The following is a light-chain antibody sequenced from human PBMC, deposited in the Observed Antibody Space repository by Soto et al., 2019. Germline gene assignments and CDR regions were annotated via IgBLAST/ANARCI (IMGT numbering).Light chain of an antibody. CDR2: WSS. V-gene: IGKV4-1*01. CDR1: QSVLYNSNNKNY. J-gene: IGKJ4*01. CDR3: QQCSVIPVA. Sequence: DIVMTQSPDSLTVSLGERATINCKSSQSVLYNSNNKNYLAWYQQKPGQPPKLLSYWSSARESGVPDRFTSSESGQDCTLTISSLQAEDVAIYHCQQCSVIPVAFGGGIKVEIK.